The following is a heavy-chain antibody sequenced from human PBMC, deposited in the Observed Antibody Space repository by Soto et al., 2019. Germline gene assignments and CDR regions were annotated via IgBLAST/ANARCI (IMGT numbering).Heavy chain of an antibody. J-gene: IGHJ6*02. CDR3: ARDREADGMDV. CDR1: GGSISSGDYY. Sequence: PSETLSLTCPVSGGSISSGDYYWSWIRQPPGKGLEWIGYIYYSGSTYYNPSLKSRVTISVDTSKNQFSLKLSSVTAADTAVYYCARDREADGMDVWGQGTTVTVS. CDR2: IYYSGST. D-gene: IGHD2-15*01. V-gene: IGHV4-30-4*01.